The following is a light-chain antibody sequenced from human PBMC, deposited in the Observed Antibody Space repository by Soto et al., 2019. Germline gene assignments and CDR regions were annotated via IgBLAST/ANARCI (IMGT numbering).Light chain of an antibody. CDR1: QSLYNSNNLNY. Sequence: DIVMTQSPDSLAVSLGERATINCKSSQSLYNSNNLNYLAWYQQKPGQPPNLLLYWASTRESEVPDRFSGSGSGTDFTLTIGSLQAADVAVYYCQQYHSNTSTFGQGTKLEIK. CDR2: WAS. V-gene: IGKV4-1*01. CDR3: QQYHSNTST. J-gene: IGKJ2*01.